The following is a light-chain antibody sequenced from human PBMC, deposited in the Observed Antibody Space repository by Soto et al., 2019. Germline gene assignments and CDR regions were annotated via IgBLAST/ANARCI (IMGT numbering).Light chain of an antibody. J-gene: IGLJ3*02. CDR3: SSYTNWNTWV. CDR2: EVT. V-gene: IGLV2-18*02. CDR1: AGDVGSYNR. Sequence: QSALTPPPSVSGSPGQSVTISCTGTAGDVGSYNRVCWYQQPPGTAPKLLIYEVTTRPSGVPGRFSGSKSGNTASLTISGLEAEDETTYYCSSYTNWNTWVFGGGTKLTVL.